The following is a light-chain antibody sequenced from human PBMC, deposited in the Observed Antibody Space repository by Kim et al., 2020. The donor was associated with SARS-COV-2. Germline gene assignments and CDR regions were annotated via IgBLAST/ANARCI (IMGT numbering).Light chain of an antibody. V-gene: IGKV1-39*01. CDR3: QQSHAIPYS. CDR1: QNIGSQ. J-gene: IGKJ2*03. Sequence: SASEGDRVTISSRASQNIGSQLNWYQQKAGKAPKIVIYFASSLESGVPSRFSGSGSGTYFTFTIGSLQPEDSATYFCQQSHAIPYSFGQGTKLEIK. CDR2: FAS.